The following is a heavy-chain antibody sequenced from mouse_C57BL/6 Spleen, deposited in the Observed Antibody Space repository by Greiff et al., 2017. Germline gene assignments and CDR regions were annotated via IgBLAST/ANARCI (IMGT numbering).Heavy chain of an antibody. CDR3: AIPLSCYGSSYYFDY. CDR1: GYTFTSYW. D-gene: IGHD1-1*01. V-gene: IGHV1-74*01. CDR2: IHPSDSDT. Sequence: QVQLQQPGAELVKPGASVKVSCKASGYTFTSYWMHWVKQRPGQGLEWIGRIHPSDSDTNYNQKFKGKATLTVDKSSSTAYMQLSSLTSEDSAVYYWAIPLSCYGSSYYFDYWGQGTTLTVSS. J-gene: IGHJ2*01.